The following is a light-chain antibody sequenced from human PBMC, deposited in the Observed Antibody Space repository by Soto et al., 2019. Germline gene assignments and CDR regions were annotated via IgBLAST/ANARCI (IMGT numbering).Light chain of an antibody. V-gene: IGKV1-5*03. Sequence: DIQMTQSPSTLSASVGDRVTITCRASQTISSFLAWYQQKPGKAPKLLIYKASSLESGVPSRFSGSGSETEFTLTLSNLQPDDFATYYCQQYKSYSTFGQGTKLEIK. CDR2: KAS. J-gene: IGKJ2*01. CDR1: QTISSF. CDR3: QQYKSYST.